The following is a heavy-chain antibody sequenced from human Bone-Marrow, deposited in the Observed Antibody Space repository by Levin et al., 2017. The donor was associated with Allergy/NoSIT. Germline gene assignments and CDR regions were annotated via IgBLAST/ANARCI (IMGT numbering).Heavy chain of an antibody. Sequence: GESLKISCAASGLIFSNYAMNWVRQAPGKGLEWDSQISGSGSNTHYADSVRGRFTFSRDNSNNTVYLQMNSLRADDTAVYYCAGYDTSGYHSPFDYWGQGTLVTVSS. J-gene: IGHJ4*02. CDR1: GLIFSNYA. CDR3: AGYDTSGYHSPFDY. CDR2: ISGSGSNT. D-gene: IGHD3-22*01. V-gene: IGHV3-23*01.